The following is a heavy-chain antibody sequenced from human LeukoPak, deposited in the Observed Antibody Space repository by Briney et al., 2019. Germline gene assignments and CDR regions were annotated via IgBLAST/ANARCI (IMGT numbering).Heavy chain of an antibody. CDR3: ARHYRPTVTVWFDP. Sequence: PSETLSLTCTVSGGSISSYYWSWIRQPPGKGLEWIGRIYTSGSTNYNPSLKSRVTMSVDTSKDQFSLKLSSVTAVDTAVYYCARHYRPTVTVWFDPWGQGTLVTVSS. J-gene: IGHJ5*02. D-gene: IGHD4-17*01. V-gene: IGHV4-4*07. CDR1: GGSISSYY. CDR2: IYTSGST.